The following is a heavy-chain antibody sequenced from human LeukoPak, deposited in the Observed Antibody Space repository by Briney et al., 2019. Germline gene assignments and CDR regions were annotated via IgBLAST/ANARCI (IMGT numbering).Heavy chain of an antibody. CDR3: AKQRGYSGYDLWFDY. J-gene: IGHJ4*02. CDR1: GFTFSSYG. V-gene: IGHV3-30*18. D-gene: IGHD5-12*01. Sequence: GGSLRLSCAASGFTFSSYGMHWVRQAPGKGLEWVAVISYDGSNKYYADSVKGRFTISRDNSKNTLYLQMNSLRAEDTAVFYCAKQRGYSGYDLWFDYWGQGTLVTVSS. CDR2: ISYDGSNK.